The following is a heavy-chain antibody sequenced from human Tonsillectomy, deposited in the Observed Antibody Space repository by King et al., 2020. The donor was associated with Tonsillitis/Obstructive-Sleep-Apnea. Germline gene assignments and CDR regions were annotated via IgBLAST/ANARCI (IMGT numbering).Heavy chain of an antibody. CDR1: GYTFTSYA. J-gene: IGHJ3*02. V-gene: IGHV7-4-1*02. D-gene: IGHD2-15*01. CDR3: ARFDEEPGYCSGGSCYRYDAFDI. CDR2: INTNTGNP. Sequence: VQLVESGSELKKPGASVKVSCKASGYTFTSYAMNWVRQAPGQGREWMGWINTNTGNPTYAQGFTGRLVFSLDTSVYTTYLQLSSLKAEDTAVYYCARFDEEPGYCSGGSCYRYDAFDIWGQGTMVTVSS.